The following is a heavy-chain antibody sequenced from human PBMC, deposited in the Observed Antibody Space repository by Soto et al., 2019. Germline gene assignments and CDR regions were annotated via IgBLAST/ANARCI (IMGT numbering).Heavy chain of an antibody. V-gene: IGHV3-30-3*01. Sequence: PGGSLRLSCAASGFTFSSYAMHWVRQAPGKGLEWVAVISYDGSNKYYADSVKGRFTISRDNSKNTLYLQMNSLRAEDTAVYYFARDLRWARYHDYWGQASLVNLSS. J-gene: IGHJ4*02. CDR1: GFTFSSYA. CDR3: ARDLRWARYHDY. CDR2: ISYDGSNK. D-gene: IGHD1-26*01.